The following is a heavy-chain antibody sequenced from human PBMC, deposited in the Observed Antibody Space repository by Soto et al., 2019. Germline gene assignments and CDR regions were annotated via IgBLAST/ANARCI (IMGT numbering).Heavy chain of an antibody. CDR3: AKDYWSGWDFGH. D-gene: IGHD6-19*01. V-gene: IGHV3-23*01. CDR1: GFTFSSFA. Sequence: GGSLRLSCAASGFTFSSFAMSWVRQAPGKGLEWVSAISGSGVSTYYADSVKGRFTISRDNSKNTVYLQMSSLRAEDTALYYCAKDYWSGWDFGHWGQGTLVTVSS. J-gene: IGHJ4*02. CDR2: ISGSGVST.